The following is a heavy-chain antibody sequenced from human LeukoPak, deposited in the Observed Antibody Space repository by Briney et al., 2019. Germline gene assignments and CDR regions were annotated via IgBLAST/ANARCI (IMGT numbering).Heavy chain of an antibody. CDR3: ARDEGSDSGMDV. CDR2: ISGSGGTT. V-gene: IGHV3-48*03. D-gene: IGHD3-10*01. CDR1: GFTYSGYE. J-gene: IGHJ6*02. Sequence: GGSLRLPCAASGFTYSGYEIIGVSQAPARALEGVSYISGSGGTTRYAVSVKGRFTISRDNAKNSLYLQMNSLRAEDTAVYYCARDEGSDSGMDVWGQGTTVTVSS.